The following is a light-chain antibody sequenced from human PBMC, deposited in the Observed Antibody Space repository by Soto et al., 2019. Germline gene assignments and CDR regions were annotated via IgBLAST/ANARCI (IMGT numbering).Light chain of an antibody. Sequence: DIVLTQSPGTLSFSPGERATLSCRASQTVINNQLAWYQQTPGQAPRLLIYAASSRATGIPDRFSGSGSGTDFTLTITRLEPEDSAMYYCQQYGSSGGITFGHGTQLETK. CDR3: QQYGSSGGIT. CDR1: QTVINNQ. J-gene: IGKJ5*01. CDR2: AAS. V-gene: IGKV3-20*01.